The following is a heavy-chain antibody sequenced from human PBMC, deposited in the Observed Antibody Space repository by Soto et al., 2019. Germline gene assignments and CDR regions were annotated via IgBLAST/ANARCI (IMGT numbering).Heavy chain of an antibody. CDR3: ARTKGSGGSCYLWALDY. J-gene: IGHJ4*02. CDR1: GGSITTGGYY. Sequence: SETLSLTCTVSGGSITTGGYYWSWIRQLPGKGLEWIGHRYYSESTYYNPSLKSRVSISLDTSKNQFSLKLSFVTAADTAMYYCARTKGSGGSCYLWALDYWGQGTPVTVSS. V-gene: IGHV4-31*03. CDR2: RYYSEST. D-gene: IGHD2-15*01.